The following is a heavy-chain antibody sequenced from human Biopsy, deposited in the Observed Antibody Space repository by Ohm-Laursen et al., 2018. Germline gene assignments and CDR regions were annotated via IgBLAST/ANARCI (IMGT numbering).Heavy chain of an antibody. CDR3: VRGVDYYDPYHYYALDV. CDR2: MHHSGPT. V-gene: IGHV4-31*03. J-gene: IGHJ6*02. D-gene: IGHD3-22*01. Sequence: SQTLSLTCTVSGDSISSDYYWTWIRQVPGEGLEWIAYMHHSGPTYTYYNPSLKSRVAISVEVSKNQFSLKVRSETAADTAVYYCVRGVDYYDPYHYYALDVWGQGTTVTVSS. CDR1: GDSISSDYY.